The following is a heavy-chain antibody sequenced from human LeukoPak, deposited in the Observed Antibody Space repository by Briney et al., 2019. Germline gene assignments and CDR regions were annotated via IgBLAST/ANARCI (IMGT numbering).Heavy chain of an antibody. D-gene: IGHD3-9*01. Sequence: SETLSLTCTVSGGSISSYYWSWIRLPPGKGLEWIGYLSKSGNTNYSPSLKSRVTIFGDTSRNQFFLKLSSVTAADTAVYYCARARYVNSFYAFDIWGQGTLVTVSS. V-gene: IGHV4-59*01. CDR1: GGSISSYY. CDR3: ARARYVNSFYAFDI. CDR2: LSKSGNT. J-gene: IGHJ3*02.